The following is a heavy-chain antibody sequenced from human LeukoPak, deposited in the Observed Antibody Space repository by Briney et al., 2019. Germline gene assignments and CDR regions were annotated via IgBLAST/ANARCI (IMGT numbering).Heavy chain of an antibody. J-gene: IGHJ2*01. CDR3: ARQVQGYFDL. Sequence: SETLSLTCAVSGGSFTDYQWNWIRQSPGKGLEWIGDTSHSGSTTYNPSLESRVTISVDTSKNQFSLKLSSVTAADTAVYYCARQVQGYFDLWGRGTLVTVSS. V-gene: IGHV4-34*01. CDR1: GGSFTDYQ. D-gene: IGHD1-1*01. CDR2: TSHSGST.